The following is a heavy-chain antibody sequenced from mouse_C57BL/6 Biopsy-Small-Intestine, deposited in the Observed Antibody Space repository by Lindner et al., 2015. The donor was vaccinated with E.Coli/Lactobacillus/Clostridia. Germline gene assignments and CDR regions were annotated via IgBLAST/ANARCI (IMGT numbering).Heavy chain of an antibody. J-gene: IGHJ4*01. Sequence: VQLQESGGGLVQPKGSLKLSCAASGFSFNTYAMNWVRQXPGKGLEWVARIRSKSNNYATYYADSVKDRFTISRDDSESMLYLQMNNLKTEDTAMYYCVRSGWLLPYYYAMDYWGQGTSVTVSS. CDR1: GFSFNTYA. V-gene: IGHV10-1*01. D-gene: IGHD2-3*01. CDR2: IRSKSNNYAT. CDR3: VRSGWLLPYYYAMDY.